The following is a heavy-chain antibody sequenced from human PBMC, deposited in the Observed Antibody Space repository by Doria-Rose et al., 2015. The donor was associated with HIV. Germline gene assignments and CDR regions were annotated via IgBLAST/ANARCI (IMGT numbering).Heavy chain of an antibody. CDR1: GVSLSSPGMG. V-gene: IGHV2-26*01. J-gene: IGHJ4*02. CDR2: IFSDDER. CDR3: ARIKSSRWYHKYYFDF. D-gene: IGHD6-13*01. Sequence: QVTLMESGPVLVKPTETPTLTCTVSGVSLSSPGMGVSWIRQPPGKALEWLANIFSDDERSYKTSLKSRLTISRGTSKSQVVLTMTDMDPVDTATYYCARIKSSRWYHKYYFDFWGQGTLVIVSA.